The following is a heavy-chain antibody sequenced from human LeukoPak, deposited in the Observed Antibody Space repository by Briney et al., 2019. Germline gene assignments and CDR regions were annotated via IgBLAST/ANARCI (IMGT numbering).Heavy chain of an antibody. D-gene: IGHD3-10*01. CDR1: GFTFSSYS. J-gene: IGHJ4*02. Sequence: PGGSLRLSCAASGFTFSSYSMNWVRQAPGKGLEWVSYISSSSSTIYYADSVKGRFTISRDNAKNTLYLQMNSLGAEDTAVYYCAKDPVRGVTLDDYWGQGTLVTVSS. CDR2: ISSSSSTI. CDR3: AKDPVRGVTLDDY. V-gene: IGHV3-48*01.